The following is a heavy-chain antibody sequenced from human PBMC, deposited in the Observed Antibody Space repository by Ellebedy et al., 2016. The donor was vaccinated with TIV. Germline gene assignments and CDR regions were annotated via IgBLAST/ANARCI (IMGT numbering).Heavy chain of an antibody. CDR2: ISGSGGST. J-gene: IGHJ4*02. Sequence: GESLKISXAASGFTFSSYAMSWVRQAPGKGLEWVSAISGSGGSTYYADSVKGRFTISRDNSKNTLYLQMNSLRAEDTAVYYCARDLTFIYDSSGLDYWGQGTLVTVSS. CDR1: GFTFSSYA. D-gene: IGHD3-22*01. V-gene: IGHV3-23*01. CDR3: ARDLTFIYDSSGLDY.